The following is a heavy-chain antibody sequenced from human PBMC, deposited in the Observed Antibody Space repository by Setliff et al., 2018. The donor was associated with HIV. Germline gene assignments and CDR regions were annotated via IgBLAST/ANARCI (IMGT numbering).Heavy chain of an antibody. CDR3: AREYDVLLWIGELPSRDAFDI. D-gene: IGHD3-10*01. CDR2: INTYNSQT. Sequence: GASVKVSCKASGYTFTTNGISWVRQAPGQGLEWMGWINTYNSQTNYAHKLQGRVTMTADTSTNTAYMDLKSLKSEDTAVYYCAREYDVLLWIGELPSRDAFDIWGQGTMVTVSS. V-gene: IGHV1-18*01. CDR1: GYTFTTNG. J-gene: IGHJ3*02.